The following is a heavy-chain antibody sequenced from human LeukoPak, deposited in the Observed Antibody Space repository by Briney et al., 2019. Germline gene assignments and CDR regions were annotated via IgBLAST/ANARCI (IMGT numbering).Heavy chain of an antibody. Sequence: GGSLRLSCAASGFTFSDYYMSWIRQAPGKGLEWVSYISSSSSYTNYADSVKGRFTISRDNAENSLYLQMNSLRAEDTAVYYCARGMATVTGPFDSWGQGTLVTVSS. V-gene: IGHV3-11*06. J-gene: IGHJ4*02. D-gene: IGHD4-17*01. CDR3: ARGMATVTGPFDS. CDR1: GFTFSDYY. CDR2: ISSSSSYT.